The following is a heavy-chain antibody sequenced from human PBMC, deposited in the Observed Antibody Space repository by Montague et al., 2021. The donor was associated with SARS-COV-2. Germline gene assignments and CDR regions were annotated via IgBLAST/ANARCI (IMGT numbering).Heavy chain of an antibody. CDR3: ARGCLSYFGAGSHCYGMDV. CDR2: ISYSGST. Sequence: SETLSLTCSVSGTSITSYYWNWIRQPPGKGLEWIGYISYSGSTNXSPSLKSRVTMSVDTSKNQMSLKLTSVTAADTAVYYCARGCLSYFGAGSHCYGMDVWGQGTTVTVSS. V-gene: IGHV4-59*01. J-gene: IGHJ6*02. D-gene: IGHD3-10*01. CDR1: GTSITSYY.